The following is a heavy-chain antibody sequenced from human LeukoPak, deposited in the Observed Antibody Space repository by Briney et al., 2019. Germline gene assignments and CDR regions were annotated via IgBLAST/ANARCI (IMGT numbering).Heavy chain of an antibody. CDR2: ISGGGDIT. CDR1: GFTFSSYA. J-gene: IGHJ1*01. CDR3: AKVANSESPG. Sequence: GGSLRLSCAASGFTFSSYAMTWVRQAPGKGLEWVSSISGGGDITYYADSVKGRFTISRDNSKNTLYMRMNSLRGEDTAVYYCAKVANSESPGWGQGTPVTVSS. V-gene: IGHV3-23*01. D-gene: IGHD1-26*01.